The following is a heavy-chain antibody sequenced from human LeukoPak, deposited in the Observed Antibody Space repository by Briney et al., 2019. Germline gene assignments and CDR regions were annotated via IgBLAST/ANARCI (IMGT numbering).Heavy chain of an antibody. J-gene: IGHJ4*02. CDR1: GFIFSDYG. D-gene: IGHD3-22*01. CDR2: VSYEGSNQ. CDR3: AKDDSSGYYFGASLDY. Sequence: GGSLRLSCAASGFIFSDYGMPWVRQAPGRGLEWVALVSYEGSNQFYAASVRGRFTISRDNSKSTLYLQMNNLRPEDTAVYYCAKDDSSGYYFGASLDYWGQGTLVTVSS. V-gene: IGHV3-30*18.